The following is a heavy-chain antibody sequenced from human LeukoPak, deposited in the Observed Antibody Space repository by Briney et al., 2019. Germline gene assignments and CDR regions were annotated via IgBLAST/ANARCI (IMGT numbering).Heavy chain of an antibody. J-gene: IGHJ3*01. CDR1: GYTFTSFD. Sequence: GASVKVSCKASGYTFTSFDINWVRQAPGQGLEWMGWMNPNSGSTGHAQKFQGRVTMTRSTPISTAYMELSSLTSADTAVYFCARSRGVLGGGFDSFDVWGQGTMVTVSS. CDR3: ARSRGVLGGGFDSFDV. CDR2: MNPNSGST. V-gene: IGHV1-8*02. D-gene: IGHD3-16*01.